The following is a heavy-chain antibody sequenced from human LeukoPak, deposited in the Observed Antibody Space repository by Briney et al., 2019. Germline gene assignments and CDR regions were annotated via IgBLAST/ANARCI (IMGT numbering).Heavy chain of an antibody. V-gene: IGHV3-23*01. J-gene: IGHJ4*02. CDR1: GFTFSDYE. CDR3: AKDGKTRNWSYSQAKPVY. CDR2: ISGSGGST. D-gene: IGHD1-7*01. Sequence: PGGSLRLSCAASGFTFSDYEMNWVRQAPGKGLEWVSAISGSGGSTYFADSVKGRFTISRDNSKNTLYLQMNSLRAEDTAVYYCAKDGKTRNWSYSQAKPVYWGQGTLVTVSS.